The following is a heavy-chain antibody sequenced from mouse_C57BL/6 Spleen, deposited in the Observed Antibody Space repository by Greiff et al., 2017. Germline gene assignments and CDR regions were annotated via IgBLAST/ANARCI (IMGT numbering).Heavy chain of an antibody. CDR3: ARLTGVRRGTDFDY. CDR2: IDPSDSYT. V-gene: IGHV1-69*01. J-gene: IGHJ2*01. Sequence: QVQLQQPGAELVMPGASVKLSCKASGYTFTSYWMHWVKQRPGQGLEWIGEIDPSDSYTNYNQKFKGKSTLTVDKSSSTAYMQLSSLTSEDSAVYYCARLTGVRRGTDFDYWGQGTTLTVSS. CDR1: GYTFTSYW. D-gene: IGHD2-14*01.